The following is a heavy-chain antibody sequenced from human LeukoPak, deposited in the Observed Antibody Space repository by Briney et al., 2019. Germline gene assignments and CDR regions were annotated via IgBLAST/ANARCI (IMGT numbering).Heavy chain of an antibody. D-gene: IGHD5-24*01. V-gene: IGHV3-48*03. J-gene: IGHJ4*02. CDR1: GFTFSSYE. CDR3: ARDGYKGFDH. Sequence: GGSLRLSCAASGFTFSSYEMNWVRQAPGKGLEWVSYISSSGSTIYYADSVKGRFTISRDNAKNSLYLQMNSLRAEDTAVYYCARDGYKGFDHWGQGTLVTVSS. CDR2: ISSSGSTI.